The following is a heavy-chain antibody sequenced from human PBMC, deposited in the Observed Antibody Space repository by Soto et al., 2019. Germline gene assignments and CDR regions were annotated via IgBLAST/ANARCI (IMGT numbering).Heavy chain of an antibody. CDR1: GYTFTSYD. CDR3: ARAGYCSGGSCNSANY. V-gene: IGHV1-8*01. D-gene: IGHD2-15*01. J-gene: IGHJ4*01. CDR2: MNANSGNT. Sequence: QVQLVQSGAEVKKPGASVKVSRKASGYTFTSYDINWVRQATGQGLEWMGWMNANSGNTGYAQKFHGRVTMTKNTTISTAYMELSSVRSEDTAVYYCARAGYCSGGSCNSANYCGHGTLVTVSS.